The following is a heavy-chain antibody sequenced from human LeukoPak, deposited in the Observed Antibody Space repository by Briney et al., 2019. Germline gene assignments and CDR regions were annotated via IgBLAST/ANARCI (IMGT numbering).Heavy chain of an antibody. CDR2: ISGSGGNT. D-gene: IGHD3-10*01. V-gene: IGHV3-23*01. Sequence: GGSLRLSCAASGFTFTNYAMTWVRQAPGKGLEWVSTISGSGGNTYYAVSEKGRFTISRDNSKNTLYLQMNSLRAEDTAVYYCAKDLAGEDYYGSGSYYNSRVYYYYYGMDVWGQGTTVTVSS. CDR1: GFTFTNYA. J-gene: IGHJ6*02. CDR3: AKDLAGEDYYGSGSYYNSRVYYYYYGMDV.